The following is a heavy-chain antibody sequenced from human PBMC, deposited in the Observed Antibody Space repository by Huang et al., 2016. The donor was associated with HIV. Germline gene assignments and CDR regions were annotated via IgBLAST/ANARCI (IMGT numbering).Heavy chain of an antibody. J-gene: IGHJ6*03. CDR1: GFTFSSHT. CDR2: ISGNVNSK. Sequence: EVQLLESGGGLVQPGGSLRLSCAASGFTFSSHTMSWVRQAPGKGLKWVSGISGNVNSKYYEDSVKGRFTISRDNTKNTLFLQMNGLRAEDTAVYYCAKAPLAAYYYYYMDVWGKGTTVTVSS. V-gene: IGHV3-23*01. CDR3: AKAPLAAYYYYYMDV.